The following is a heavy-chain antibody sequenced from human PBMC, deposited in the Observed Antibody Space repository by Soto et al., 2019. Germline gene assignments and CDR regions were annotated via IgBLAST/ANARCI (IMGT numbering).Heavy chain of an antibody. V-gene: IGHV4-59*01. CDR2: MYNTGST. Sequence: QVQLQESGPGLVKPSVTLSLTCTVSGGTISRYYWSWIRQPPGKGLEWIGYMYNTGSTVYNPSFKSRVTISVDTSKNQFSLKLNSVTAADTAVYYCARDLWGYCGTDCYPLDVWGQGTTVTVSS. CDR3: ARDLWGYCGTDCYPLDV. CDR1: GGTISRYY. J-gene: IGHJ6*02. D-gene: IGHD2-21*02.